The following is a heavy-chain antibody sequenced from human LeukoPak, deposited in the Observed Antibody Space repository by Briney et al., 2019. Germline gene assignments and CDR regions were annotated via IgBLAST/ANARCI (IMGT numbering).Heavy chain of an antibody. V-gene: IGHV3-30-3*01. J-gene: IGHJ4*02. Sequence: GGSLRLSCAASGLTFSSYAMHWVRQAPGKGLEWVAVISYDGSNKYYADSVKGRFTISRDNSKNTLYLQMNSLRAEDTAVYYCARDLVRNTVTTVFDYWGQGTLVTVSS. CDR3: ARDLVRNTVTTVFDY. D-gene: IGHD4-17*01. CDR2: ISYDGSNK. CDR1: GLTFSSYA.